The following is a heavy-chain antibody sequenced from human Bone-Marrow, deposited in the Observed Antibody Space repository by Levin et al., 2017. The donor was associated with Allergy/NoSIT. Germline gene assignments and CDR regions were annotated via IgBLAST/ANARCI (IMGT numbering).Heavy chain of an antibody. J-gene: IGHJ6*02. V-gene: IGHV1-69*13. D-gene: IGHD6-19*01. CDR1: GGTFSSYA. CDR3: ARGQGRIAVAGTFLFSSGDGMDV. Sequence: ASVKVSCKASGGTFSSYAISWVRQAPGQGLEWMGGIIPIFGTANYAQKFQGRVTITADESTSTAYMELSSLRSEETAGYYCARGQGRIAVAGTFLFSSGDGMDVWGQGTTVTVSS. CDR2: IIPIFGTA.